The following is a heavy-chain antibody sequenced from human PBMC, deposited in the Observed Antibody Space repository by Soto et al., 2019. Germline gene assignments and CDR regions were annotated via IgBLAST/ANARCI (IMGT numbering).Heavy chain of an antibody. CDR1: GYSFTSYW. CDR3: AGTKYSSSWYRQYNWFDP. V-gene: IGHV5-10-1*01. J-gene: IGHJ5*02. Sequence: PGESLKISCMGSGYSFTSYWISWVRQMPGKGLEWMGRIDPSDSYTNYSPSFQGHVTISADKSISTAYLQWSSLKASDTAMYYCAGTKYSSSWYRQYNWFDPWGQGTLVTVSS. D-gene: IGHD6-13*01. CDR2: IDPSDSYT.